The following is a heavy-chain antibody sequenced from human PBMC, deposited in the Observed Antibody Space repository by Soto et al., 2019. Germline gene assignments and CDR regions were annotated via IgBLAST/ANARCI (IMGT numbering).Heavy chain of an antibody. V-gene: IGHV4-30-4*01. Sequence: SETLSLTCTVSGGSMSSGDYYWSWIRQPPGKGMEWIGYIYYSGSTYYNPSLKSRVTISVDTSKNQFSLKLSSVTAADTAVYYCARENPGITMVRGALGPWGQGTLVTVSS. J-gene: IGHJ5*02. CDR3: ARENPGITMVRGALGP. CDR1: GGSMSSGDYY. D-gene: IGHD3-10*01. CDR2: IYYSGST.